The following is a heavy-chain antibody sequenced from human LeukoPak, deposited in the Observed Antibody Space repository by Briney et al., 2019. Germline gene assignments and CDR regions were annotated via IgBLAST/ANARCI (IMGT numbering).Heavy chain of an antibody. CDR2: IYYSGST. J-gene: IGHJ4*02. CDR1: GGSISSYY. V-gene: IGHV4-59*12. Sequence: PSETLSLTCTVSGGSISSYYWSWIRQPPGKGLEWIGYIYYSGSTNYNPSLKSRVTISVDTSKNQFSLKLSSVTAADTAVYYCARDLVEDSYGLRYFDYWGQGTLVTVSS. D-gene: IGHD5-18*01. CDR3: ARDLVEDSYGLRYFDY.